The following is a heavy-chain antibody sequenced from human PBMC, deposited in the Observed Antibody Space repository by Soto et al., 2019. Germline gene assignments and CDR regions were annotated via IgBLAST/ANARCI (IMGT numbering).Heavy chain of an antibody. Sequence: QVQLVESGGGVVQPGRSLRLSCAASGFTFSSYGMHWVRQAPGKGLEWVAVIWYDGSNKYYADSVKGRFTISRDNSKTTLYLQMNSLRAEDTAVYYCARVTIDWYFSWAFALDYWGQGTMVTVSS. CDR2: IWYDGSNK. CDR3: ARVTIDWYFSWAFALDY. D-gene: IGHD3-9*01. CDR1: GFTFSSYG. V-gene: IGHV3-33*01. J-gene: IGHJ4*02.